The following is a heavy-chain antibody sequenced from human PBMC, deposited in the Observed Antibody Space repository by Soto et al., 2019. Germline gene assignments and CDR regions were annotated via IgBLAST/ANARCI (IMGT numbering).Heavy chain of an antibody. Sequence: SETLSLTCTVSGGSIGRYYWSWIRQPPGKGLEWIGYIYYSGSTNYNPSLKSRVTISVDTSKNQFSLKLSSVTAADTAVYYCARRYGGNFDYWGQGTLVTVSS. CDR3: ARRYGGNFDY. J-gene: IGHJ4*02. V-gene: IGHV4-59*01. D-gene: IGHD3-16*01. CDR2: IYYSGST. CDR1: GGSIGRYY.